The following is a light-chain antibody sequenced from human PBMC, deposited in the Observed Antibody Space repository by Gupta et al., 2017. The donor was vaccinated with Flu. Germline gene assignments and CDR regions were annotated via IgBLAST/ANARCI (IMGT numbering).Light chain of an antibody. CDR1: KSRWDSSKNQNY. CDR3: QQHNRTPGT. Sequence: SSGERATINCKSTKSRWDSSKNQNYVAWYQQKPVQPPKMLIDWASTRECGVPDSFSGRGCGTDFTLAISRGQAEDVAVYYCQQHNRTPGTFGQWTKVEI. J-gene: IGKJ1*01. V-gene: IGKV4-1*01. CDR2: WAS.